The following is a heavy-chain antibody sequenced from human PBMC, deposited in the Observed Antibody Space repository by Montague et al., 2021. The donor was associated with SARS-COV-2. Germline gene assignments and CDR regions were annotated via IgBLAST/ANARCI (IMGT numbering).Heavy chain of an antibody. CDR3: ARHDNSGTYPMDV. CDR1: GVSISNYH. D-gene: IGHD3-10*01. J-gene: IGHJ6*02. CDR2: IHYNGHK. V-gene: IGHV4-59*08. Sequence: SETLSLTCDVSGVSISNYHWSWIRQPPGKGLEFIGYIHYNGHKNYNPSLQSRVIMSVDTSKNQVSLKLTSVTAADTAVYYCARHDNSGTYPMDVWGQGTTVTVS.